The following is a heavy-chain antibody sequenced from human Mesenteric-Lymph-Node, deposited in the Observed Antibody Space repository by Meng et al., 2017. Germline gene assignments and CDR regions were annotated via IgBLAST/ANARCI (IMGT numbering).Heavy chain of an antibody. CDR3: AKDFPFTGYDYGMDV. CDR2: LSASGGTI. J-gene: IGHJ6*02. V-gene: IGHV3-23*01. CDR1: GFIFSNYA. D-gene: IGHD2/OR15-2a*01. Sequence: GESLKISCVGSGFIFSNYAMSWVRQAPGKALQWVAALSASGGTIYYADSVEGRFTISRDNSKNTLYLQMNSLRDEDTAVYYCAKDFPFTGYDYGMDVWGQGTTVTVSS.